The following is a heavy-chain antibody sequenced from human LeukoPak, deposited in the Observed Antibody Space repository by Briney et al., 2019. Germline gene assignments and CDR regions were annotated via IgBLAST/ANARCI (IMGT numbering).Heavy chain of an antibody. J-gene: IGHJ5*02. CDR1: GFRFSDSW. CDR2: IKGDGSAT. CDR3: ARTDWFDP. V-gene: IGHV3-74*01. Sequence: GGSLRLSCAGSGFRFSDSWVHWVRQAPGKGLVWVARIKGDGSATYYADSVKGRFTISRDNAKSTLYLQMNSLRVEDTALYFCARTDWFDPWGQGTLVTVSS.